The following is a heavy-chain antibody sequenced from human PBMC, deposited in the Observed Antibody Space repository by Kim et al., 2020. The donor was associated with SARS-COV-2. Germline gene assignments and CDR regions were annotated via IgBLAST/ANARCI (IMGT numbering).Heavy chain of an antibody. CDR2: ISPTSSHI. J-gene: IGHJ4*02. CDR1: GFIFSNYA. CDR3: AKRECGSVCYGLDY. D-gene: IGHD2-21*02. V-gene: IGHV3-23*01. Sequence: GGSLRLSCAASGFIFSNYAMSWVRQAPGKGLEWVSAISPTSSHIYYADSVKGRFTFSRDNSRNMLYLDMTNLRAEDTATYYCAKRECGSVCYGLDYWGQGTLVTVSS.